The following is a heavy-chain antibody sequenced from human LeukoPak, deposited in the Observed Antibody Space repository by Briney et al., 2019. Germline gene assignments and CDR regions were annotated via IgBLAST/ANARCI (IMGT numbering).Heavy chain of an antibody. J-gene: IGHJ3*02. CDR2: MNPNSGNT. CDR1: GYTFTSYD. V-gene: IGHV1-8*01. Sequence: ASVKVSCKASGYTFTSYDINWVRQATGQGLEWMGWMNPNSGNTGYAQKFQGRVTMTRNTSISTAYMELSSLRSEDTAVYYCASSSQGIAVAYAFDIWGQGTMVTVSS. D-gene: IGHD6-19*01. CDR3: ASSSQGIAVAYAFDI.